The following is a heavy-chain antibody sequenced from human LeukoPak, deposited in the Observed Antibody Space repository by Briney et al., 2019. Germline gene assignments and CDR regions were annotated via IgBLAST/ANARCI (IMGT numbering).Heavy chain of an antibody. CDR1: GGSISSSNW. CDR3: ARGKPAYCSSTSCYTGKPDY. V-gene: IGHV4-4*02. D-gene: IGHD2-2*02. CDR2: IYHSGST. Sequence: PSGTLSLTCAVSGGSISSSNWWSWVRQPPGKGLEWIGEIYHSGSTNYNPSLKSRVTISVDKSKNQFSLKLSSVTAADTAVYYCARGKPAYCSSTSCYTGKPDYWGQGTLVTVSS. J-gene: IGHJ4*02.